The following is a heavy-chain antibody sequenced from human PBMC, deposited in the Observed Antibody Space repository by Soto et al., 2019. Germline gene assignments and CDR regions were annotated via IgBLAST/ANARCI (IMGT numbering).Heavy chain of an antibody. CDR3: ARDYDRAVLDV. CDR1: GGSISTYY. CDR2: IYYGGST. V-gene: IGHV4-59*01. D-gene: IGHD3-3*01. Sequence: PSETLSLTCTVSGGSISTYYWSWIRQPPGEGLEWIGYIYYGGSTNYNPSLKSRVTISVDTSKNQFSLKLSSVTAADTAVYYCARDYDRAVLDVWGQGTTVTVSS. J-gene: IGHJ6*02.